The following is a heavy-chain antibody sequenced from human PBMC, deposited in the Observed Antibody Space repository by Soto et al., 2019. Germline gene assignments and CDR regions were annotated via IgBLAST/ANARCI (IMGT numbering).Heavy chain of an antibody. CDR3: ARGYCSSTSCRRNWFDP. D-gene: IGHD2-2*01. CDR2: IIPIFGTA. Sequence: GASLKGSCTGSGDGMSRYAIGWGRQTTGQGLEWMGGIIPIFGTANYAQKFQGRVTITADESTSTAYMELSSLRSEDTAVYYCARGYCSSTSCRRNWFDPWGQGTLVTVSS. CDR1: GDGMSRYA. J-gene: IGHJ5*02. V-gene: IGHV1-69*01.